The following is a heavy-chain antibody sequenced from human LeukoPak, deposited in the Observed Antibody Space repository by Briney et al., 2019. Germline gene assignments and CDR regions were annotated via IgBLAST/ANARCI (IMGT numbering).Heavy chain of an antibody. V-gene: IGHV1-2*02. CDR1: GYTFTGYY. CDR2: INPNSGGT. Sequence: ASVKVSCKASGYTFTGYYMHWVRQAPGQGLEWMGWINPNSGGTNYAQKFQGRVTMTRDTSISTAYMELSRLRSDDTAVYYCARDDGMTTVYAFDIWGQGTMVTVSS. CDR3: ARDDGMTTVYAFDI. D-gene: IGHD4-17*01. J-gene: IGHJ3*02.